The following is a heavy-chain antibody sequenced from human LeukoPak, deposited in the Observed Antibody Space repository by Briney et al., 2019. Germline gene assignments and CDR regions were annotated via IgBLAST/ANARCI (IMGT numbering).Heavy chain of an antibody. CDR3: AKDVEMATFFDY. CDR2: IIPIFGTA. J-gene: IGHJ4*02. D-gene: IGHD5-24*01. Sequence: ASVKVSCKASGGTFSSYAISWVRQAPGQGLEWMGGIIPIFGTANYAQKFQGRVTITADESTSTAYMELSSLRSEDTAVYYCAKDVEMATFFDYWGQGTLVTVSS. V-gene: IGHV1-69*13. CDR1: GGTFSSYA.